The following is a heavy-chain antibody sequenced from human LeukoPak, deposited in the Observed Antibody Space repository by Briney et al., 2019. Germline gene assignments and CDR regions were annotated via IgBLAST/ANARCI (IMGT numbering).Heavy chain of an antibody. CDR3: ARGEDYGDYFDY. D-gene: IGHD4-17*01. J-gene: IGHJ4*02. CDR2: IYSGGST. Sequence: GGSLRLSCAASGFTVSSNYMSWVRQAPGNGLEWVSVIYSGGSTYYADSVKGRFTISRDNSKNTLYLQMNSLRAGDTAVYYCARGEDYGDYFDYWGQGTLVTVSS. CDR1: GFTVSSNY. V-gene: IGHV3-53*01.